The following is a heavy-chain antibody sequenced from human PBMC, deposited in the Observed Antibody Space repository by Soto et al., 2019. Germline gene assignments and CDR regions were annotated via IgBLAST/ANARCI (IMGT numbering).Heavy chain of an antibody. V-gene: IGHV3-23*01. CDR3: AKDSTVTTSLYSYYYGLDV. D-gene: IGHD4-17*01. CDR1: GFTFNNYA. CDR2: ISGRGGST. Sequence: VGSLRLSCAASGFTFNNYAMSLVRQAPGKGLEWVSAISGRGGSTYYADSVKGRFTISRDNSKNTLFLQVNSLRAEDTAVYYSAKDSTVTTSLYSYYYGLDVWGQGTTVTVS. J-gene: IGHJ6*02.